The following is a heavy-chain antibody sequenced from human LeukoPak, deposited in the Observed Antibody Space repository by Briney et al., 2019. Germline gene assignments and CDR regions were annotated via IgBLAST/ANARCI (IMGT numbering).Heavy chain of an antibody. CDR3: TRRDGYNPDFDY. J-gene: IGHJ4*02. Sequence: GGSLRLSCAASGFTFSGSAMHWVRQAPGKGLEWVGRIRSKANSYATAYAASAKGRFTISRDDSKNTAYLQMNSLKTEDTAVYYCTRRDGYNPDFDYWGQGTLVTVSS. CDR2: IRSKANSYAT. V-gene: IGHV3-73*01. CDR1: GFTFSGSA. D-gene: IGHD5-24*01.